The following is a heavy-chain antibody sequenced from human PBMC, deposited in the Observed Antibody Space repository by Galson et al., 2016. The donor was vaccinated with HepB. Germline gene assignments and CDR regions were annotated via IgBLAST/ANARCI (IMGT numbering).Heavy chain of an antibody. V-gene: IGHV3-48*04. CDR3: ARVDTIFGVANSRVDY. CDR1: GFTFSRYS. Sequence: SLRLSCAASGFTFSRYSMNWGRQVPGKGLEWISYISGSGSTIYYAESVKGRFTISRDNAKNSLYLQMDSLRVEDTAVYYCARVDTIFGVANSRVDYWGQGILVTVSS. D-gene: IGHD3-3*01. J-gene: IGHJ4*02. CDR2: ISGSGSTI.